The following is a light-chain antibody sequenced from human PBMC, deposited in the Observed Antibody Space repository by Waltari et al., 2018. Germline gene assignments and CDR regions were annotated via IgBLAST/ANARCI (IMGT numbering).Light chain of an antibody. Sequence: EIVLTQSPATLSVSPVEGATLSCRVSQSVGRSLAWIQQKPGQAPRLVIYDASFRATGIPTRFSGSGSGTDFTLTISSLEAEDFAIYYCQQRSVWPPTFGRGTKLEI. CDR3: QQRSVWPPT. J-gene: IGKJ2*01. V-gene: IGKV3-11*01. CDR2: DAS. CDR1: QSVGRS.